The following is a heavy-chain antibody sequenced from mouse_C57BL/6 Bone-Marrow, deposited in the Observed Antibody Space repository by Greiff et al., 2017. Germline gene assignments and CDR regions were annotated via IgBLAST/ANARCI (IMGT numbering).Heavy chain of an antibody. V-gene: IGHV1-19*01. J-gene: IGHJ4*01. CDR3: ARSPITTVVDTRAMDY. Sequence: EVQLQQSGPVLVKPGASVKMSCKASGYTFTDYYMNWVKQSHGKSLEWIGVINPYNGGTSYNQKFKGKATLTVDKSSSTAYMELNSLTSEDSAVYYCARSPITTVVDTRAMDYWGQGTSVTVSS. CDR2: INPYNGGT. CDR1: GYTFTDYY. D-gene: IGHD1-1*01.